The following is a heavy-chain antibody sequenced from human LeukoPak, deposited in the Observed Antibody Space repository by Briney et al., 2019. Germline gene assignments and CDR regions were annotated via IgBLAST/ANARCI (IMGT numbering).Heavy chain of an antibody. J-gene: IGHJ4*02. V-gene: IGHV3-30*18. D-gene: IGHD1-1*01. Sequence: GGSLRLSWAASGFTFSSYGMHWVRQAPGKGLGWVAVISYDGSNKYYADSVKGRFTIPRDNSKNTLYLQMNSLRAEDPAVYYCAKGWNVVFDYWGQGTLVTVSS. CDR2: ISYDGSNK. CDR3: AKGWNVVFDY. CDR1: GFTFSSYG.